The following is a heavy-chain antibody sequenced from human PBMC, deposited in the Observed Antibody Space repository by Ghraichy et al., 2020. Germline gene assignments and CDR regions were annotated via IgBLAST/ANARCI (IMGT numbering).Heavy chain of an antibody. CDR1: GFTFSSYA. D-gene: IGHD3-22*01. J-gene: IGHJ4*02. CDR3: AKRGYDSSGYLIDY. Sequence: GGSLRLSCAASGFTFSSYAMSWVRQAPGKGLEWVSAISGSGGSTYYADSVKGRFTISRDNSKNTLYLQMNSLRAEDTAVYYCAKRGYDSSGYLIDYWGQGTLVTVSS. V-gene: IGHV3-23*01. CDR2: ISGSGGST.